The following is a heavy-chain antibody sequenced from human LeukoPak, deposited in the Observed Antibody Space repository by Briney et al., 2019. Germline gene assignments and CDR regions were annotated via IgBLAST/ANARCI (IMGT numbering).Heavy chain of an antibody. J-gene: IGHJ3*02. Sequence: ASVKVSCKAYGYTFMSHGISWVRQAPGQGLEWMGWISGSSSNTNYAQRLQGRVTMTTDTSTTTAYMELRSLRSDDTAVYYCARATGTWGHDGFDIWGQGTLVTVSS. D-gene: IGHD3-16*01. CDR3: ARATGTWGHDGFDI. V-gene: IGHV1-18*01. CDR2: ISGSSSNT. CDR1: GYTFMSHG.